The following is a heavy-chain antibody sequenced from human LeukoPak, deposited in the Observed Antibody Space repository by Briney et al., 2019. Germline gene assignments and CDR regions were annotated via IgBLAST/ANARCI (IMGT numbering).Heavy chain of an antibody. V-gene: IGHV3-33*01. CDR3: ARDRGKDYFDS. D-gene: IGHD4-23*01. Sequence: GTSLRLSCTTSGLTFTSHGFHWLRQVVGKRLEWAAFVRNDGSDTYHANSVKGRFSISRDDSKNTLYLQMNSLRAEDTAIYYCARDRGKDYFDSWGQGTQVIVSS. CDR1: GLTFTSHG. J-gene: IGHJ4*02. CDR2: VRNDGSDT.